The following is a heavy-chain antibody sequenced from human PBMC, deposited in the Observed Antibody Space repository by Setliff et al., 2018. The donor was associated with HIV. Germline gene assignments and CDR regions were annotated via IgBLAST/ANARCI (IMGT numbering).Heavy chain of an antibody. CDR2: IIPILGSA. CDR3: ARAESLGWYYNYMDV. Sequence: ASVKVSCKSSGGTFSSYAISWVRQAPGQGLEWMGGIIPILGSANYAQKFQGRVTMTRDTSISTAYVDLSRLRFDDTAMYYCARAESLGWYYNYMDVWGKGTTVTVSS. V-gene: IGHV1-69*10. D-gene: IGHD1-20*01. CDR1: GGTFSSYA. J-gene: IGHJ6*03.